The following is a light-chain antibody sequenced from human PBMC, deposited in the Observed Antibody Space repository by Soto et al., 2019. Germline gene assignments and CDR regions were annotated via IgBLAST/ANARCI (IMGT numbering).Light chain of an antibody. J-gene: IGKJ3*01. CDR1: QSVSSSY. V-gene: IGKV3-20*01. CDR3: QQYGSSFT. CDR2: GTS. Sequence: EIVLTQSPGTLSLSPGERATLSCRASQSVSSSYLAWYQQKPGQAPRLLIYGTSSRATGIPDRFSGRGSGTDLTLTISRLEPEDFAVYYCQQYGSSFTFGPGTKVEIK.